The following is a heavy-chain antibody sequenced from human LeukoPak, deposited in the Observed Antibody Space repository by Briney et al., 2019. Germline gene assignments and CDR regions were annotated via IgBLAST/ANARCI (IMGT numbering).Heavy chain of an antibody. CDR1: GGSISSSSYY. Sequence: SETLSLTCTVSGGSISSSSYYWGWIRQPPGKGLEWIGSIYYSGSTYCNPSLKSRVTISVDTSKNQFSLKLSSVTAADTAVYYCARRAMVRGVIITLNWFDPWGQGTLVTVSS. J-gene: IGHJ5*02. V-gene: IGHV4-39*01. D-gene: IGHD3-10*01. CDR3: ARRAMVRGVIITLNWFDP. CDR2: IYYSGST.